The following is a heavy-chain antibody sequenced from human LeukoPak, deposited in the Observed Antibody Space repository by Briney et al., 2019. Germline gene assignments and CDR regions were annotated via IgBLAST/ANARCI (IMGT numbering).Heavy chain of an antibody. D-gene: IGHD6-19*01. CDR2: ISAYNGNT. CDR1: GYTFTSYG. Sequence: ASVKVSCKASGYTFTSYGISWARQAPGQGLEWMGWISAYNGNTNYAQKLQGRVTMTTDTSTSTAYMELRSLRSDDTAVYYCARGSPVAVDYYGMDVWGQGTTVTVSS. V-gene: IGHV1-18*01. J-gene: IGHJ6*02. CDR3: ARGSPVAVDYYGMDV.